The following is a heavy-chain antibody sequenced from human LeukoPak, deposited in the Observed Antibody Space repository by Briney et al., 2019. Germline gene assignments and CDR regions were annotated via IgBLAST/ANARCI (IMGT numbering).Heavy chain of an antibody. V-gene: IGHV3-30*18. CDR2: ISYDGSNK. CDR1: GFTFSSYG. Sequence: PGGSLRLSCAASGFTFSSYGMHWVRQAPGKGLEWVAVISYDGSNKYYADSVEGRFTISRDNSKNTLYLQMNSLRAEDTAVYYCAKDRSLSVRVNWFDPWGQGTLVTVSS. J-gene: IGHJ5*02. D-gene: IGHD3-10*01. CDR3: AKDRSLSVRVNWFDP.